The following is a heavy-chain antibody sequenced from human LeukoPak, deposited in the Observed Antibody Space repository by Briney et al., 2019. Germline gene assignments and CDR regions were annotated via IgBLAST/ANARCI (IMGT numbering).Heavy chain of an antibody. J-gene: IGHJ3*02. D-gene: IGHD3-10*01. Sequence: GASVKVSCKASGYTFTGYYMHWVRQAPGQGLEWMGWINPNSGGTNYARKFQGRVTMTRDTSISTAYMELSRLGSDDTAVYYCASWGPITMVRGVKGLGSIDPNFDIWGQGTMVTVSS. CDR2: INPNSGGT. CDR3: ASWGPITMVRGVKGLGSIDPNFDI. CDR1: GYTFTGYY. V-gene: IGHV1-2*02.